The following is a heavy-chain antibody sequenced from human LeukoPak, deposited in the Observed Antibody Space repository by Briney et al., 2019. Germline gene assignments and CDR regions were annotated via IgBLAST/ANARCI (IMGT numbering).Heavy chain of an antibody. J-gene: IGHJ6*02. V-gene: IGHV3-30*18. CDR3: AKALHSYYDFWSGYFIKDYGMDV. Sequence: GGSLRLSCAASGFTFSSYGMHWVRQAPGKGLGWVAVISYDGSNKYYADSVKGRFTISRDNSKNTLYLQMNSLRAEDTAVYYCAKALHSYYDFWSGYFIKDYGMDVWGQGTTVTVSS. CDR1: GFTFSSYG. D-gene: IGHD3-3*01. CDR2: ISYDGSNK.